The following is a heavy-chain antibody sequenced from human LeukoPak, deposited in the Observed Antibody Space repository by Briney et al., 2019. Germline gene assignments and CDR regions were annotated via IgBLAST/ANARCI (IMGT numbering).Heavy chain of an antibody. D-gene: IGHD6-13*01. J-gene: IGHJ4*02. V-gene: IGHV4-39*07. CDR3: ARIRGSSWRGGFDY. Sequence: SETLSLTCTVSGGSVSSGSYYWSWIRQPPGKGLEWIGEINHSGSTNYNPSLKSRVTISVDTSKNQFSLKLSSVTAADTAVYYCARIRGSSWRGGFDYWGQGTLVTVSP. CDR2: INHSGST. CDR1: GGSVSSGSYY.